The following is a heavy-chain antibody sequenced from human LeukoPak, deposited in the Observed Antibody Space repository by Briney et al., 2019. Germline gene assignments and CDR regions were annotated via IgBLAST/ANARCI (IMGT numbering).Heavy chain of an antibody. Sequence: GGSLRLSCAASGFTFDDYAMHCVRQAPGKGLEWVSLITGDGGRTYFADLVKGRFTISRDNSKNSLYLQMNSLRPEDTALYYCAREGPIAVAGYFDYWGRGSLVTVSS. D-gene: IGHD6-19*01. J-gene: IGHJ4*02. CDR3: AREGPIAVAGYFDY. CDR1: GFTFDDYA. V-gene: IGHV3-43*02. CDR2: ITGDGGRT.